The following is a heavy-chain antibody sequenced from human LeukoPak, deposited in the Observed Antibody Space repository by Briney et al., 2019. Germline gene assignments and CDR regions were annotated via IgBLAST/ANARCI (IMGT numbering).Heavy chain of an antibody. J-gene: IGHJ4*02. CDR3: ARNTGGGVY. V-gene: IGHV3-74*01. CDR1: GFTFSSGY. D-gene: IGHD1-14*01. CDR2: ISSDGSNT. Sequence: GGSLRLSCAVSGFTFSSGYMHWVRQPPGKGPVWVSRISSDGSNTIYADSVKGRFTISRDDARNTLYLQMNSLRDADTAVYYLARNTGGGVYWGQGTLVTVSS.